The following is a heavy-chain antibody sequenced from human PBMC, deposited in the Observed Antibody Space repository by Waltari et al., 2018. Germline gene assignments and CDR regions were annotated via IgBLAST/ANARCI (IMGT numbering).Heavy chain of an antibody. CDR1: GGPISTHYN. CDR3: GRIAFGDDGGYFQH. V-gene: IGHV4-39*01. CDR2: MQYRGST. D-gene: IGHD4-17*01. Sequence: QLQLQESGPGLVQPSETLSLTCTVSGGPISTHYNWGWIRQPPGKGLEWMGNMQYRGSTFYNPSLKSRVTISLDTSKNQFSLRLSSVGAADTAVYFCGRIAFGDDGGYFQHWGQGTLVTVSS. J-gene: IGHJ1*01.